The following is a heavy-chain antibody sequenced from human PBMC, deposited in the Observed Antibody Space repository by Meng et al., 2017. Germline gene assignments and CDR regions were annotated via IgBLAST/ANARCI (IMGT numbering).Heavy chain of an antibody. Sequence: ASVKVSCKASGYTFTGYYMHWVRQAPGQGLEWMGWINPNSGGTNYAQKFQGRVTMTRDTSISTAYMELSRLRSDDTAVYYCARGSWRNRSVVTQIRNWFDPWGQGTLVTVSS. CDR3: ARGSWRNRSVVTQIRNWFDP. CDR1: GYTFTGYY. CDR2: INPNSGGT. J-gene: IGHJ5*02. V-gene: IGHV1-2*02. D-gene: IGHD4-23*01.